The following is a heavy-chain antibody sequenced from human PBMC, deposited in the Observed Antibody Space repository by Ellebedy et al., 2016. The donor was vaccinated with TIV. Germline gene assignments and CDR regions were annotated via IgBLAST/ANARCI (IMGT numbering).Heavy chain of an antibody. Sequence: GESLKISXAASGFTFSSYWMSWVRQAPGKGLEWVANIKQDGSEKYYVDSVKGRFTISRDNAKNSLYLRMNSLRAEDTAVYYCARTNRITMIVVVTDWFDPWGQGTLVTVSS. CDR3: ARTNRITMIVVVTDWFDP. J-gene: IGHJ5*02. CDR1: GFTFSSYW. V-gene: IGHV3-7*01. CDR2: IKQDGSEK. D-gene: IGHD3-22*01.